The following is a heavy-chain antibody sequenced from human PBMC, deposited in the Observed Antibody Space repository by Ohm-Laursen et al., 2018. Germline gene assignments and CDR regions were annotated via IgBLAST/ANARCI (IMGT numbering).Heavy chain of an antibody. CDR1: GFTFSSYS. V-gene: IGHV3-48*04. CDR3: ARVSNYPRKDFQH. Sequence: SLRLSCSASGFTFSSYSMIWIRQAPGKGLEWVSYISSGGSTIYYADSVKGRFTISRDNARNSLYLQMNSLRADDTAVYYCARVSNYPRKDFQHWGQGTLVTVSS. D-gene: IGHD4/OR15-4a*01. J-gene: IGHJ1*01. CDR2: ISSGGSTI.